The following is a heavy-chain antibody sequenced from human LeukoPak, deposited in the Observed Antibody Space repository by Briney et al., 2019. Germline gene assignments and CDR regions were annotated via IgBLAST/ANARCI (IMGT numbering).Heavy chain of an antibody. CDR3: AKDQQLVMKYFDY. J-gene: IGHJ4*02. V-gene: IGHV3-23*01. D-gene: IGHD6-13*01. CDR1: GFTFSSYA. CDR2: ISGSGGSI. Sequence: PGGSLRLSCAASGFTFSSYAMSWVRQAPGKGLEWVSAISGSGGSIYYADSVKGRFTISRDNSKNTLYLQMNSLRAEDTAVYYCAKDQQLVMKYFDYWGQGTLVTVSS.